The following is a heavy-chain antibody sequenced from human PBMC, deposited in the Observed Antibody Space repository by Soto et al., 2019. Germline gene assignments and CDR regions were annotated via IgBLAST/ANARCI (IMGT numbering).Heavy chain of an antibody. J-gene: IGHJ4*02. Sequence: SETLSLTCTVSGGSISSSSYYWGWIRQPPGKGLEWIGSIYYSGSTYYNPSLKSRVTISVDTSKNQFSLKLSSVTAADTAVYYCARPKDYGDFYYFDYWGQGTLVTVS. V-gene: IGHV4-39*01. CDR2: IYYSGST. D-gene: IGHD4-17*01. CDR1: GGSISSSSYY. CDR3: ARPKDYGDFYYFDY.